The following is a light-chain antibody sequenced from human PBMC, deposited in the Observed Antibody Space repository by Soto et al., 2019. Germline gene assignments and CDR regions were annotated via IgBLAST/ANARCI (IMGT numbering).Light chain of an antibody. V-gene: IGLV2-23*01. CDR2: EGS. Sequence: QSVLTQPASVSGSPGQSITISCTGTSSDVGSYNLVSWYQQHPGKAPKVMIYEGSKRPSGVSNRFSGSKSGNTASLTISGLQAEDEADYYCYSYAGSSTHVVFGGGTQLTVL. J-gene: IGLJ2*01. CDR3: YSYAGSSTHVV. CDR1: SSDVGSYNL.